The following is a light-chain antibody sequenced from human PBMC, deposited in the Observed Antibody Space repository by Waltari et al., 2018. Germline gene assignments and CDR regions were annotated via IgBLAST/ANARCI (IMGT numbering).Light chain of an antibody. V-gene: IGLV2-14*01. CDR2: DVN. J-gene: IGLJ3*02. CDR1: SSDIGGYNY. CDR3: SSYASSITPNWV. Sequence: QSALTQPASVSGSPAQSITISCTGTSSDIGGYNYVPWYQQHPGKAPNPMIYDVNTRPSGVSNRFSGSKSGNTASLTISGLQAEDEADYYCSSYASSITPNWVFGGETKLTVL.